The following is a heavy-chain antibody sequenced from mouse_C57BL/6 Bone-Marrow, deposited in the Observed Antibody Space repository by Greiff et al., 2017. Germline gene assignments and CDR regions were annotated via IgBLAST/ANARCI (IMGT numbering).Heavy chain of an antibody. Sequence: VQLVESGPGLVQPSQSLSITCTVSGFSLTSYGVHWVRQSPGKGLEWLGVIWSGGSTDYNSAFISRLSISNDNSKSQVFFKMNSLQADDTAIYYCASPLTTNYAMDYWGQGTSVTVSS. CDR3: ASPLTTNYAMDY. CDR1: GFSLTSYG. J-gene: IGHJ4*01. CDR2: IWSGGST. D-gene: IGHD6-1*01. V-gene: IGHV2-2*01.